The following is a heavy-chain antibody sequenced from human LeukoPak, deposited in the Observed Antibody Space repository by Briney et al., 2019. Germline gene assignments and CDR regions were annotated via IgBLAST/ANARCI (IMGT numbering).Heavy chain of an antibody. CDR3: ARGSYDILTGYSTLGEY. CDR1: GGSISSYY. D-gene: IGHD3-9*01. CDR2: ISYSGST. J-gene: IGHJ4*02. Sequence: SETLSLTCTVSGGSISSYYWSWIRQPPGKGLEWIGYISYSGSTTYHPSLKSRVTISVDTSKNHFYLKLSSVTAADTAVYYCARGSYDILTGYSTLGEYWGQGTLVTVSS. V-gene: IGHV4-59*12.